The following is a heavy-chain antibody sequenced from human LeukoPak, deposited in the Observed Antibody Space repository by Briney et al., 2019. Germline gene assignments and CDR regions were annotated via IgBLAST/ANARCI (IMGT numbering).Heavy chain of an antibody. CDR2: IYPGDSDT. J-gene: IGHJ5*02. V-gene: IGHV5-51*01. CDR3: ARGDDFWSGYPNWFDP. Sequence: GESLKISCKGSGYSFTSYWIGWVRQMPGKGLEWMGIIYPGDSDTRYSPSFQGQVTISADKSISTAYLQWSSLKASDTAMYYCARGDDFWSGYPNWFDPWGQGTLVTVSS. D-gene: IGHD3-3*01. CDR1: GYSFTSYW.